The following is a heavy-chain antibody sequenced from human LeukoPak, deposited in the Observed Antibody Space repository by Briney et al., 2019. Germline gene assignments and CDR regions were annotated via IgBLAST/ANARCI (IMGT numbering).Heavy chain of an antibody. CDR2: ISAHNGNT. J-gene: IGHJ6*02. D-gene: IGHD4-23*01. CDR1: GYTFTSYG. Sequence: ASVKVSCKASGYTFTSYGISWVRQAPGQGLEWMGWISAHNGNTNYAQKLQGRVTVTTDTSTSTAYMELRSLRSDDTAVYYCARRAVNYYYYGMDVWGQGTTVTVSS. CDR3: ARRAVNYYYYGMDV. V-gene: IGHV1-18*01.